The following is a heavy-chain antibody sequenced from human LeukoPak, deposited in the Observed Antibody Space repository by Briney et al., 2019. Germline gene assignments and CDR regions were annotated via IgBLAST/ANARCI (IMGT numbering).Heavy chain of an antibody. V-gene: IGHV3-23*01. Sequence: GGSLRLSCAASGFTFANYATSWVRQAPGEGLEWVSGISNSGGSTYYADAAKGMVTISRDNTKNTLYLKMNSLRAEDTAVYYCANEYSKGDIWGQGTMVTVSS. CDR3: ANEYSKGDI. CDR1: GFTFANYA. D-gene: IGHD5-12*01. J-gene: IGHJ3*02. CDR2: ISNSGGST.